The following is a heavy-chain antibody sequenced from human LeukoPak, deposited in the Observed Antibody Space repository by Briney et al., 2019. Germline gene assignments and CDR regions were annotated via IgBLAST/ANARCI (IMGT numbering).Heavy chain of an antibody. CDR3: ASKEASAGDSSGYRIDY. Sequence: PGGSLRLSCAASGFTFSDYYMSWIRQAPGKELEWVSYISSSGSTIYYADSVKGRFTISRDNAKNSLYLQMNSLRAEDTAVYYCASKEASAGDSSGYRIDYWGQGTLVTVSS. CDR2: ISSSGSTI. J-gene: IGHJ4*02. D-gene: IGHD3-22*01. CDR1: GFTFSDYY. V-gene: IGHV3-11*01.